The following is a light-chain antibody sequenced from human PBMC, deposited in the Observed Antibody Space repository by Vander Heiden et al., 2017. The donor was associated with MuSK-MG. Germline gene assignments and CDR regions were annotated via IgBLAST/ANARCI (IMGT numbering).Light chain of an antibody. CDR3: QAWDSSTVV. CDR1: KLGDKF. V-gene: IGLV3-1*01. CDR2: QDS. J-gene: IGLJ2*01. Sequence: SYKLTQPPSVSVSPGQTASITCSGDKLGDKFACWYQQKPGQYPVLVIYQDSKRPAGIPERFSGSNSGNTATLTISGTQARDEADYYCQAWDSSTVVFGGGTKLTVL.